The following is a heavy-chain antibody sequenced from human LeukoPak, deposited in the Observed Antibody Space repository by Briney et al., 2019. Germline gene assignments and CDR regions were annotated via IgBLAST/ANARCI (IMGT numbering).Heavy chain of an antibody. J-gene: IGHJ3*02. CDR1: GGSISSYY. Sequence: PSETLSLTCTVSGGSISSYYWSWIRQPPGKGLECIGYIYNSGSTNYNPSLKSRVSISVDTSKNQFSLKLSSVTAADTAVYYCARSAIDAFDIWGQGTMVTVPS. CDR3: ARSAIDAFDI. V-gene: IGHV4-59*08. CDR2: IYNSGST. D-gene: IGHD6-25*01.